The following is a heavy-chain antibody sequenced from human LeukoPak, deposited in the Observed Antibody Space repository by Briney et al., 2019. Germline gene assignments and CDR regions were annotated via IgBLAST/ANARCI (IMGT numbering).Heavy chain of an antibody. Sequence: SEPLSLTCAVYGGFFNGYYWSWLRLPPGEGLEWIGDIPRSGSTNYNPSLQSRVTISVDKSKNHFSLKLSSLTAADTAVYYCGRGRFYGSGSYYYGMDVWGQGTTVTVSS. J-gene: IGHJ6*02. V-gene: IGHV4-34*01. CDR3: GRGRFYGSGSYYYGMDV. D-gene: IGHD3-10*01. CDR2: IPRSGST. CDR1: GGFFNGYY.